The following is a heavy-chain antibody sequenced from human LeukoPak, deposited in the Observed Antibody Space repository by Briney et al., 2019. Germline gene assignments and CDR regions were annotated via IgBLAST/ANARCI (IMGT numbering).Heavy chain of an antibody. CDR2: VNYSGTT. J-gene: IGHJ4*02. D-gene: IGHD3-3*01. Sequence: SETLSLTCTVSGGSISSSSYSWGWIRQPPGKGLEWIGSVNYSGTTYYNPSLKSRVTISVDTSRIQFSLKLSSVAATDTAVYFCARLRFDFWSGYTHPYFDYWGQGTLVTVSS. CDR3: ARLRFDFWSGYTHPYFDY. CDR1: GGSISSSSYS. V-gene: IGHV4-39*01.